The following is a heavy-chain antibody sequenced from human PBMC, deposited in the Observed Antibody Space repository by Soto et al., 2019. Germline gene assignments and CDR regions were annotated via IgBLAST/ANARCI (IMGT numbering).Heavy chain of an antibody. Sequence: QVQLVQSGAEVKKPGSSVKVSGKASGGTFSSYAISWVRQATGQGLEWMGGIIPIFGTANYAQKFQGRVTITADESTSTAYMELSSLRSEDTAVYYCASSRYYYGSGSYYAPVDYWGQGTLVTVSS. CDR1: GGTFSSYA. D-gene: IGHD3-10*01. V-gene: IGHV1-69*12. J-gene: IGHJ4*02. CDR3: ASSRYYYGSGSYYAPVDY. CDR2: IIPIFGTA.